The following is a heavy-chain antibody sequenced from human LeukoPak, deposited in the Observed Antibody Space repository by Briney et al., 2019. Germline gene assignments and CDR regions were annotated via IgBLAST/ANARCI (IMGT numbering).Heavy chain of an antibody. CDR1: GFTFSTYW. Sequence: PGGSLRLSCAASGFTFSTYWMHWVRQGPGKGLAWVSRIKTDGSSTNYADSVKGRFTISRDNAKNTLYLQMNSLRVEDTAVYYCARASPERYGDFDIWGQETMVTVSS. CDR3: ARASPERYGDFDI. CDR2: IKTDGSST. V-gene: IGHV3-74*01. J-gene: IGHJ3*02. D-gene: IGHD4/OR15-4a*01.